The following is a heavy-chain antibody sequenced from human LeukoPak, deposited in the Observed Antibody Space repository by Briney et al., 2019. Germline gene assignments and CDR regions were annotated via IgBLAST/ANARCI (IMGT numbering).Heavy chain of an antibody. CDR1: GYTFTSYG. D-gene: IGHD2-15*01. CDR2: ISAYNGNT. Sequence: ASVKVSCKASGYTFTSYGISWVRQAPGQGLEWMGWISAYNGNTNYAQKLQGRVTMTTDTSTSTAYMELRSLRSDDTAVYYCARKHCSGGSCYSWVDYYWGQGTLVTVSS. CDR3: ARKHCSGGSCYSWVDYY. J-gene: IGHJ4*02. V-gene: IGHV1-18*01.